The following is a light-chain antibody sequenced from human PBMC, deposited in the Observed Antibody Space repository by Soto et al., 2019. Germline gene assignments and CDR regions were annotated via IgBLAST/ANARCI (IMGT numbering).Light chain of an antibody. Sequence: IVLSQSPGTLSLSPGERATLSCRASQSVRSSYLAWYQQKPGQAPRLLIYGASSRATGIPDRFSGSGSGTDFTLTISSLQSEDFAVYSCQQHNTWPITFGQGTRLEIK. V-gene: IGKV3D-20*02. CDR3: QQHNTWPIT. J-gene: IGKJ5*01. CDR1: QSVRSSY. CDR2: GAS.